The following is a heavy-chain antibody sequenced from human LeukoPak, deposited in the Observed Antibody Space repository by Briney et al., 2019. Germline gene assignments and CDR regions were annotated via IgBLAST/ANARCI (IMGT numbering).Heavy chain of an antibody. CDR3: AAERPLQPFDY. D-gene: IGHD1-1*01. Sequence: GSLRLSCAASGFTFSDYYMSWIRQAPGKGLEWVSYISSSGSTIYYADSVKGRFTISRDNAKNSLYLQMNSLRAEDTAVYYCAAERPLQPFDYWGQGTLVTVSS. J-gene: IGHJ4*02. V-gene: IGHV3-11*01. CDR1: GFTFSDYY. CDR2: ISSSGSTI.